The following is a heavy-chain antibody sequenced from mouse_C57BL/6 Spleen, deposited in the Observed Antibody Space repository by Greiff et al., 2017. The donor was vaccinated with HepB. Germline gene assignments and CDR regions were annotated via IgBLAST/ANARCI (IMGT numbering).Heavy chain of an antibody. D-gene: IGHD4-1*01. CDR1: GYTFTSYW. CDR2: IYPGNSDT. CDR3: TRCPANWDAFDY. Sequence: VQLQQSGTVLARPGASVKMSCKPSGYTFTSYWMHWVKQRPGQGLEWIGAIYPGNSDTSYNQKFKGKAKLTAVTSASTAYMELSSLTNEDSAVYYCTRCPANWDAFDYWGQGTTLTVSS. V-gene: IGHV1-5*01. J-gene: IGHJ2*01.